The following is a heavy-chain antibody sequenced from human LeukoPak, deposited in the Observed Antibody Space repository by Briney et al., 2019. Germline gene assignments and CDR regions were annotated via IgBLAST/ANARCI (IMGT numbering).Heavy chain of an antibody. CDR1: GGSISSGGYY. J-gene: IGHJ5*02. CDR2: IYYSGST. D-gene: IGHD2-2*01. Sequence: SQTLSLTCTVSGGSISSGGYYWSWIRQHPGKGLEWIGYIYYSGSTYYNPSLKSRVTISVDTSKNQFSLKLSSVTAADTAVCYCARGGVVVPAAPWGGNWFDPWGQGTLVTVSS. V-gene: IGHV4-31*03. CDR3: ARGGVVVPAAPWGGNWFDP.